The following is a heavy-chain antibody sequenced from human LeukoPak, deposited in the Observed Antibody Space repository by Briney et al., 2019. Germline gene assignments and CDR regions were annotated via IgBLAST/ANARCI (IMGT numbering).Heavy chain of an antibody. D-gene: IGHD4-23*01. Sequence: PSETLSLTCTVSGYSISSGYYWGRIRQLPGKGLEWIGSIHHSGSTNYNPSLKSRVTISLDTSKNQFSLKLSSVTAADTAVYYCARAYGGNSQYFQHWGQGTLVTVSS. CDR2: IHHSGST. CDR3: ARAYGGNSQYFQH. V-gene: IGHV4-38-2*02. CDR1: GYSISSGYY. J-gene: IGHJ1*01.